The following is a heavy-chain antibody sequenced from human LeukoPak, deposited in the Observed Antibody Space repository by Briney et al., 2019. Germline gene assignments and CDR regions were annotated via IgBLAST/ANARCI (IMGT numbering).Heavy chain of an antibody. CDR3: AKAYGTNGYFQLPIDF. Sequence: GGPLRLSCAASGFTFSSNAMTWVRQAPGKGLECVSAITAGGDTPYYADSVRGRFTISRDNSRNTLYLQLNNLRAEDTAIYYCAKAYGTNGYFQLPIDFWGQGTLVTVSS. J-gene: IGHJ4*02. CDR1: GFTFSSNA. V-gene: IGHV3-23*01. CDR2: ITAGGDTP. D-gene: IGHD2-8*01.